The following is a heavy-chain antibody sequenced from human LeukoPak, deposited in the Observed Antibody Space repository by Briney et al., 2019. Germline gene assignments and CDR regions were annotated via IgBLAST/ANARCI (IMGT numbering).Heavy chain of an antibody. CDR1: GYTFTSYG. J-gene: IGHJ6*03. CDR2: ISAYNGNT. CDR3: AREGYSGSLYYYYMDV. D-gene: IGHD1-26*01. Sequence: ASVKVSCKASGYTFTSYGISWVRQAPGQGLECMGWISAYNGNTDYAQKLQGRVTMTTDTSTSTAYMELRSLRSDDTAVYYCAREGYSGSLYYYYMDVWGKGTTVTVSS. V-gene: IGHV1-18*01.